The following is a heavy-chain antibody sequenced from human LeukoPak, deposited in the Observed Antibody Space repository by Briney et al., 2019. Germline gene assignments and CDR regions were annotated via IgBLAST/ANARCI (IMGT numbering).Heavy chain of an antibody. CDR1: GFRFSSFG. J-gene: IGHJ5*02. D-gene: IGHD4-11*01. V-gene: IGHV1-18*04. CDR2: ISNYFGVT. Sequence: ASVKVSCKASGFRFSSFGVSWVRHAPGQGLEWMGWISNYFGVTHYAEKFEDRVTMTVDTSTTTVYMELRSLKYDDTAIYYCARDSDYSGNGNGDWFDPWGQGTVVIVSS. CDR3: ARDSDYSGNGNGDWFDP.